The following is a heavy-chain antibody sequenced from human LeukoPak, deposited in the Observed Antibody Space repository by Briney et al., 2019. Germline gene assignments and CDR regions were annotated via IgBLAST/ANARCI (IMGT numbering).Heavy chain of an antibody. Sequence: SETLSLTCTVSGGSISSSSYYWGWIRQPPGKGLEWIGSIYYSGSTYYNPSLKSRVTISVDTSKNQFSLKLSSVTAADTAVYYCARSHYGGNSHFDYWGQGTLVTVSS. CDR1: GGSISSSSYY. CDR2: IYYSGST. V-gene: IGHV4-39*07. CDR3: ARSHYGGNSHFDY. J-gene: IGHJ4*02. D-gene: IGHD4-23*01.